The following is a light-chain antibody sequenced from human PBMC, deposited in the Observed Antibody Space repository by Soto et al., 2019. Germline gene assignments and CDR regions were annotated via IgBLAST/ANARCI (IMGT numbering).Light chain of an antibody. J-gene: IGKJ1*01. Sequence: EIVMTQSPATLSVYPGQRASLSCRASQSASTPVAWYHQKPGQAPRLLAYGASTRATGIPARISGSGAGKDFNLPNTRLQSEDFGVYFCQQYKNSPTTFGQRTKLEIK. CDR1: QSASTP. CDR2: GAS. V-gene: IGKV3-15*01. CDR3: QQYKNSPTT.